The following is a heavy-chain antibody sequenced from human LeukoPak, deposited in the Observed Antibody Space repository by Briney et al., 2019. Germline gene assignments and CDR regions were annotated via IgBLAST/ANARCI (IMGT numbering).Heavy chain of an antibody. CDR2: ISGDGGST. CDR3: ARDHYYDSSGYGY. CDR1: GFTFDDYA. Sequence: PGGSLRLSCAASGFTFDDYAMHWVRQAPGKGLEWVSLISGDGGSTYYADSVKGRFTISRDNAKNTLYLQMNSLRAEDTAVYYCARDHYYDSSGYGYWGQGTLVTVSS. D-gene: IGHD3-22*01. J-gene: IGHJ4*02. V-gene: IGHV3-43*02.